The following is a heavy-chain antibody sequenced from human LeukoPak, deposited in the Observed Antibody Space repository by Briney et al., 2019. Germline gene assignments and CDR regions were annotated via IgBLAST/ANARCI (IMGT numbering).Heavy chain of an antibody. V-gene: IGHV3-64D*08. D-gene: IGHD2-21*01. CDR2: ISTNGGST. CDR1: GFTFSSYA. Sequence: GGSLRLSCTASGFTFSSYATYWVRQAPGKGLEYASGISTNGGSTFYADSVKGRFTISRDNSKSIMYLQMSSLRAEDTAVYYCMKHLRGDPFTNGGQGTLVTVSP. CDR3: MKHLRGDPFTN. J-gene: IGHJ4*02.